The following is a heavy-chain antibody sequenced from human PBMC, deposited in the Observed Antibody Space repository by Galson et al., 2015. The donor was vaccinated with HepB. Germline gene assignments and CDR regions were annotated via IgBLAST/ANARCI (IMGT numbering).Heavy chain of an antibody. CDR1: GFTFSSYA. V-gene: IGHV3-30-3*01. CDR2: ISYDGSNK. J-gene: IGHJ1*01. Sequence: SLRLSCAASGFTFSSYAMHWVRQAPGKGLEWVAVISYDGSNKYYADSVKGRFTISRDNSKNTLYLQMNSLRAEDTAVYYCARGRGYYYDSSGYYFQHWGQGTLVTVSS. D-gene: IGHD3-22*01. CDR3: ARGRGYYYDSSGYYFQH.